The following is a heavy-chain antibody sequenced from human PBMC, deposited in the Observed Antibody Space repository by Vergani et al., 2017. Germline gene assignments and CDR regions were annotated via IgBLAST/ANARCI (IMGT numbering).Heavy chain of an antibody. Sequence: QVQLVQSGAEVKKPWASVKVFCKASGYTFTDYFMHWVRQAPGQGLEWMGWINPNSGGTNYAQKFQGRVTMTRDTSISTAYMELSNLRSDDTAVYYCARVGTSSNRDYFDYWGQGTLVTVSS. CDR3: ARVGTSSNRDYFDY. J-gene: IGHJ4*02. CDR1: GYTFTDYF. V-gene: IGHV1-2*02. CDR2: INPNSGGT. D-gene: IGHD2-2*01.